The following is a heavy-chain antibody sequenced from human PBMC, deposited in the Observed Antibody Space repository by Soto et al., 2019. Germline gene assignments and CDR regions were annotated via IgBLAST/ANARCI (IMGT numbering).Heavy chain of an antibody. CDR2: ISGSGGST. D-gene: IGHD2-2*01. J-gene: IGHJ4*02. CDR3: AKGGVEYQLLPLGFDY. V-gene: IGHV3-23*01. CDR1: GFTFSSYA. Sequence: PGGSLRLSCAASGFTFSSYAMSWVRQAPGKGLEWVSAISGSGGSTYYADSVKGRFTISRDNSKNTLYLQMNSLRAEDTAVYYCAKGGVEYQLLPLGFDYWGQGTLVTVSS.